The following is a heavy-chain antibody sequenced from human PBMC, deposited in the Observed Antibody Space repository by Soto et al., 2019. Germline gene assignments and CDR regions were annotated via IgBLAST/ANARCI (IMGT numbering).Heavy chain of an antibody. CDR1: GFTFTGYW. D-gene: IGHD3-22*01. J-gene: IGHJ3*02. V-gene: IGHV3-74*01. Sequence: GGSLRLSCAASGFTFTGYWMHWVRQAPGMGLVWVSRINSDGSSTNYADSVKGRFTLSRDNSKNMLYLQMNSLRAEDTALYYCTGGDSSGSYAIWGQGTMVTVSS. CDR2: INSDGSST. CDR3: TGGDSSGSYAI.